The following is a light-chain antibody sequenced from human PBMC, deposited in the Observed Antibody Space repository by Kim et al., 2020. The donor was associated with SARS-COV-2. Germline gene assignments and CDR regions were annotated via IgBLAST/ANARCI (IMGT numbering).Light chain of an antibody. CDR3: QQYNDWPWT. Sequence: EIVMTQSPATLSVSPGERVTLSCRASQSISSNLGWYQQKPGQAPRLLIYGAYTRATGIPARFSGSGSGTEFTLTISSLQSEDFAVYCCQQYNDWPWTFGQGTKLEI. J-gene: IGKJ1*01. CDR1: QSISSN. CDR2: GAY. V-gene: IGKV3-15*01.